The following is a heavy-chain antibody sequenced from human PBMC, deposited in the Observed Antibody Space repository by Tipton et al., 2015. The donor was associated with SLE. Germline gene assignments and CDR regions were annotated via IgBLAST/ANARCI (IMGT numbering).Heavy chain of an antibody. V-gene: IGHV4-59*08. D-gene: IGHD2-15*01. J-gene: IGHJ3*02. CDR1: GGSINNHY. Sequence: TLSLTCTISGGSINNHYWTWIRQPPGKGLEWIGYVYYNGNTKYNPSLKSRVTISVDTSKNQFSLKLNSVTAADTAVYYCAIPTTQHCSGGGCYRHDAFDIWGQGTMVTVSS. CDR3: AIPTTQHCSGGGCYRHDAFDI. CDR2: VYYNGNT.